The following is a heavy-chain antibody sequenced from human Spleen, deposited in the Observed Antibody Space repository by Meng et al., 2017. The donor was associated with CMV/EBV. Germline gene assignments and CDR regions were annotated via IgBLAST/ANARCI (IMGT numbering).Heavy chain of an antibody. J-gene: IGHJ3*02. CDR1: GFIVSTKY. CDR3: ARDDYDSSSYTALVI. Sequence: GGSLRLSCAVSGFIVSTKYMGWVRQAPGKGLEWVSIIYSGTNTDYADSVKGRFTISRDHSKNTLYLQMNSLRADDTAVYYCARDDYDSSSYTALVIWGQGTMVTVSS. V-gene: IGHV3-53*01. D-gene: IGHD3-22*01. CDR2: IYSGTNT.